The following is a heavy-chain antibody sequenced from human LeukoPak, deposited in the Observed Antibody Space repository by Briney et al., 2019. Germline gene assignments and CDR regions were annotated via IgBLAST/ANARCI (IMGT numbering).Heavy chain of an antibody. V-gene: IGHV4-39*01. CDR3: ARRVVGATTFGYYYYMDV. D-gene: IGHD1-26*01. J-gene: IGHJ6*03. CDR1: GGSISSSSYY. Sequence: SETLSLTCTVSGGSISSSSYYRGWIRQPPGKGLEWIGSIYYSGSTYYNPSLKSRVTISVNTSKNQFSLKLSSVTATDTAVYYCARRVVGATTFGYYYYMDVWGKGTTVTISS. CDR2: IYYSGST.